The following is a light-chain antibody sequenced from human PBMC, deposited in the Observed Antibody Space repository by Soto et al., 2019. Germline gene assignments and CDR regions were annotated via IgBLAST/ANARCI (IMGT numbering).Light chain of an antibody. Sequence: DIQMTQSPSTLSASVGDRVTITCRASQSLNSWLAWYQQKPGKAPRLLIYRASSLEGGVPSRFSGSGSGAEFTLTISSLQPDDFATYYCQHYASYSGTFGPGTKVDIK. CDR2: RAS. V-gene: IGKV1-5*03. CDR1: QSLNSW. CDR3: QHYASYSGT. J-gene: IGKJ3*01.